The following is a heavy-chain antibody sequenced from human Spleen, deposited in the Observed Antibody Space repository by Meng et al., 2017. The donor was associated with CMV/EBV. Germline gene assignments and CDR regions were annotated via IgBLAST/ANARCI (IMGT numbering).Heavy chain of an antibody. CDR3: ARVKRYCTGGSCSSTGYYGMDV. D-gene: IGHD2-15*01. J-gene: IGHJ6*02. CDR2: INPNSGDT. V-gene: IGHV1-2*02. CDR1: GYTFTSYY. Sequence: AAVKVSCKASGYTFTSYYMHWVRQAPGQGLEWMGWINPNSGDTNYAQKFQGRVTMTGDTSITTAYMELSRLRSDDMAVYYCARVKRYCTGGSCSSTGYYGMDVWGQGTTVTVSS.